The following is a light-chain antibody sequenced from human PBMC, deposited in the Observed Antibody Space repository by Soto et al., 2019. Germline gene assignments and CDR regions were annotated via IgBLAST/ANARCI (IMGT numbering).Light chain of an antibody. CDR1: QSVSSY. V-gene: IGKV3-20*01. CDR3: QQYGSSLT. J-gene: IGKJ4*01. CDR2: GAS. Sequence: EIVLTQSPATLSLSPGERATLSCRASQSVSSYLAWYQQKPGQAPRLLIHGASNRATGIPDRFNGSGSGTDFTLTISRLEPEDFAVYYCQQYGSSLTFGGGTKVDIK.